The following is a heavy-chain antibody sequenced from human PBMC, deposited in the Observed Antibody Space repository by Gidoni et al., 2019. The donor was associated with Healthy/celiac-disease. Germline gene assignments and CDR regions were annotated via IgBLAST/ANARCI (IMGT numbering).Heavy chain of an antibody. CDR2: SDDSGST. D-gene: IGHD6-13*01. CDR1: AGSISSYY. V-gene: IGHV4-59*08. Sequence: QVQLQESGQGLVQPAARLSLTCTVSAGSISSYYWSWIRLPPGKGLQWIVYSDDSGSTNYNLSLKSRVTIRVDTSKNHVSLKLSTVTAANTSVCYCAGMYSSKTRAFDNWGQGTMVTVSS. CDR3: AGMYSSKTRAFDN. J-gene: IGHJ4*02.